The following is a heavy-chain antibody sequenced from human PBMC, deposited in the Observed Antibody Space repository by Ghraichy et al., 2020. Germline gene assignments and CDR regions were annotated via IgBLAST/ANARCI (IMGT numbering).Heavy chain of an antibody. CDR2: MRGSGDDI. V-gene: IGHV3-23*01. D-gene: IGHD4-17*01. CDR3: GRDPNGDYVGTFDM. CDR1: GFTFSSYG. J-gene: IGHJ3*02. Sequence: GGSLTLSCATFGFTFSSYGMTWVRQAPGKGLEWVASMRGSGDDISYAESVRGRFTISRDNSKNMLYLQMNSLRAEDTAVYYCGRDPNGDYVGTFDMWGQGTMVSVSS.